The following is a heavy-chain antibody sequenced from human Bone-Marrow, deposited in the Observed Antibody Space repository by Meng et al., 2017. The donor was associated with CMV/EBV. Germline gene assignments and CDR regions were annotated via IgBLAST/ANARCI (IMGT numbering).Heavy chain of an antibody. CDR2: IWYDGSNK. J-gene: IGHJ6*02. CDR3: AKDIVDCSSTSCQYYYCYYGMDV. D-gene: IGHD2-2*01. Sequence: GESLKISCAASGFTFSSYGMHWVRQAPGKGLEWVAVIWYDGSNKYYADSVKGRFTISRDNSKNTLYLQMNSLRAEDTAVYYCAKDIVDCSSTSCQYYYCYYGMDVWGQGTTVTVSS. V-gene: IGHV3-33*06. CDR1: GFTFSSYG.